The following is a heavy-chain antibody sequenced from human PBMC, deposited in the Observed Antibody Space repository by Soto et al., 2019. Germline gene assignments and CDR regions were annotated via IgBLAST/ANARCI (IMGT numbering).Heavy chain of an antibody. Sequence: GESLKISCTGSGYNFINYWIGWVRQMPGKGLEWMGIIYPGDSDTRYSPSFQGQVTMSADTSISTAYLQLSSLKASDTAIYYCARHPEGGILRPFHHWGQGTLVTVSS. J-gene: IGHJ1*01. D-gene: IGHD3-3*01. CDR2: IYPGDSDT. CDR3: ARHPEGGILRPFHH. V-gene: IGHV5-51*01. CDR1: GYNFINYW.